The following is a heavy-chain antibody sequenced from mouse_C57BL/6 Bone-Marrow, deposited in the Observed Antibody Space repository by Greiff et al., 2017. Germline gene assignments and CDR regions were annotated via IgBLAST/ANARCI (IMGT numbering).Heavy chain of an antibody. V-gene: IGHV2-5*01. CDR2: IWRGGST. CDR3: AGHYGSSSYWYFDV. CDR1: GFSLTSYG. D-gene: IGHD1-1*01. J-gene: IGHJ1*03. Sequence: QVQLKESGPGLVQPSQSLSITCTVSGFSLTSYGVHWVRQSPGKGLEWLGVIWRGGSTDYNAAFMSRLSITKDNSKSQVFFKMNSLQADDTAIYYGAGHYGSSSYWYFDVWGTGTTVTVSS.